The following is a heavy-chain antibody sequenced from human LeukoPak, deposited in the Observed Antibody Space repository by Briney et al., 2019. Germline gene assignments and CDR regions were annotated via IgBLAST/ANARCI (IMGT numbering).Heavy chain of an antibody. CDR3: ARLGSVAGHNWFDP. CDR1: GGSISSYY. CDR2: IYTSGST. J-gene: IGHJ5*02. V-gene: IGHV4-4*07. D-gene: IGHD6-19*01. Sequence: PSETLSLTCTVSGGSISSYYWSWIRQPAGXXXXXXARIYTSGSTHYNPSLXXXVTIXVDTSKNQFSLKLSSVTAGDTAVYYCARLGSVAGHNWFDPWGQGTLVAVSS.